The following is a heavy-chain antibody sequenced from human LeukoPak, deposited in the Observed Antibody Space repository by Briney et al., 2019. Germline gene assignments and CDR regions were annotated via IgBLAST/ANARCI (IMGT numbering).Heavy chain of an antibody. CDR1: GFSFSRSG. J-gene: IGHJ4*02. D-gene: IGHD5-24*01. Sequence: GGSLRLSCAASGFSFSRSGLNWVRQPLGKGLEWVSTSGTDGDSYYADSVKGRFAISRDNSKNMLYLHMTSLRAEDTAVYYCTKKTVGNYPLDSWGQGALVTVSP. V-gene: IGHV3-23*01. CDR2: SGTDGDS. CDR3: TKKTVGNYPLDS.